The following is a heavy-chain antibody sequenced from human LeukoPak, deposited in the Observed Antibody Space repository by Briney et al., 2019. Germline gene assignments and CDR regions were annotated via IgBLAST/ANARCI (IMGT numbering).Heavy chain of an antibody. J-gene: IGHJ4*02. CDR3: AREDSSGLDY. CDR1: GYSISSGYY. Sequence: PSETLSLTCAVPGYSISSGYYWGWIRQPPGKGLEWIGSIYHSGSTYYNPSLKSRVTISVDTSKNQFSLKLSSVTAADTAVYYCAREDSSGLDYWGQGTLVTVSS. V-gene: IGHV4-38-2*02. D-gene: IGHD6-19*01. CDR2: IYHSGST.